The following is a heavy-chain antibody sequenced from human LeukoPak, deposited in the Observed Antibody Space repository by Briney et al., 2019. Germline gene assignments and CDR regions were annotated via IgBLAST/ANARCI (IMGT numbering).Heavy chain of an antibody. CDR1: GGSISSYY. V-gene: IGHV4-59*01. CDR2: IYYSGTT. D-gene: IGHD1-26*01. CDR3: ARASGGYSTHY. J-gene: IGHJ4*02. Sequence: SETLSLTWTVAGGSISSYYWSWIRQPPGKGLEWIGYIYYSGTTNYNPSLKSRVTISLDTSKNQFSLKLTSATAADTAVYYCARASGGYSTHYWGQGTLVTVSS.